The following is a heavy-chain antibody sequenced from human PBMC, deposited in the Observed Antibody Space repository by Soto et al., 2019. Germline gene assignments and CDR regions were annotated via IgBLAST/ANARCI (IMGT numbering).Heavy chain of an antibody. V-gene: IGHV3-23*01. CDR1: GFTFSSYA. CDR2: ISGSGGST. CDR3: AKPVIAATNRNWFDP. D-gene: IGHD2-15*01. Sequence: PGGSLRLSCAASGFTFSSYAMGGVRQAPGKGLEWVSAISGSGGSTYYADSVKGRFTISRDNSKNTLYLQMNSLRAEDTAVYYCAKPVIAATNRNWFDPWGQGTLVTVSS. J-gene: IGHJ5*02.